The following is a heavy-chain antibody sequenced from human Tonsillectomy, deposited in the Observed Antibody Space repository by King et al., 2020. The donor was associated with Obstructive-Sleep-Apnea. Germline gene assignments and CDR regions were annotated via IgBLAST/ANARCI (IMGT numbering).Heavy chain of an antibody. Sequence: QLVQSGAEVKKPGSSVKVSCKASGGTFSSYAISWVRQAPGQGLEWMGGIIPIFGTANYAQKFQGRVTITADESTSTAYMELSSLRSEDTAVYYCARNDRPTPYNYNGMDDWGQGTTVTVSS. J-gene: IGHJ6*02. D-gene: IGHD1-1*01. CDR3: ARNDRPTPYNYNGMDD. CDR1: GGTFSSYA. CDR2: IIPIFGTA. V-gene: IGHV1-69*01.